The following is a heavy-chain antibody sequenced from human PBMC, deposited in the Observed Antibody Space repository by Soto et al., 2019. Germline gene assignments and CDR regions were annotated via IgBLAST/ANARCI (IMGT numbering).Heavy chain of an antibody. CDR2: VYDSGST. CDR1: GASVINDY. J-gene: IGHJ4*02. Sequence: PSETLSLTCTVTGASVINDYWNWIRQPPGKRLEWIGFVYDSGSTSYNSSLKSRLTISVDTSKNQFSLKLSSVTAAATAVYYCARVPDYWSQGIVVTVSS. V-gene: IGHV4-59*02. CDR3: ARVPDY.